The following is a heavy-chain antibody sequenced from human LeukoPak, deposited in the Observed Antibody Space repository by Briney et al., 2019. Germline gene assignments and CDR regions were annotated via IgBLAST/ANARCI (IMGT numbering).Heavy chain of an antibody. CDR3: ARRRVATLDWFDP. D-gene: IGHD5-12*01. CDR1: GGSVSSGSYY. Sequence: SETLSLTCTVSGGSVSSGSYYWSWIRQPPGKGLEWIGYIYYSGSTNYNPSLKSRVTISVDTSKNQFSLKLSSVTAADTAVYYCARRRVATLDWFDPWGQGTLVTVSS. J-gene: IGHJ5*02. V-gene: IGHV4-61*01. CDR2: IYYSGST.